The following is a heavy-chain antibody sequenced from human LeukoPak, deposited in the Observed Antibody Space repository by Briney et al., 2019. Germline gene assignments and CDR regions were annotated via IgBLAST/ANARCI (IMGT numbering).Heavy chain of an antibody. Sequence: PGDSLRLSCAASGFKFSNYWMHWVRQVPGKGLVWVSRINCDGGITTYADSVKGRFTISRDNAKNTLYLQLNSLRTEDTAVDYYIADSEGRSGGDYWGQGTLVTVSS. CDR1: GFKFSNYW. V-gene: IGHV3-74*03. J-gene: IGHJ4*02. CDR2: INCDGGIT. CDR3: IADSEGRSGGDY. D-gene: IGHD3-10*01.